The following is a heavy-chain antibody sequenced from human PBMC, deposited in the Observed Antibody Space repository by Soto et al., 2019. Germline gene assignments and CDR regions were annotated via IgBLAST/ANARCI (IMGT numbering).Heavy chain of an antibody. CDR3: ARDDDTSGRTGVYYFAYVCGLDV. V-gene: IGHV3-7*03. D-gene: IGHD6-19*01. J-gene: IGHJ6*02. Sequence: GGSLRLSCAASGFTFSAYWMSWVRQAPGRGLEWVANINHDANETNYVNFLRGRFTISKDKAHNSLYLHKSSLRVEDTAVYYFARDDDTSGRTGVYYFAYVCGLDVWGQGTMVTVSS. CDR2: INHDANET. CDR1: GFTFSAYW.